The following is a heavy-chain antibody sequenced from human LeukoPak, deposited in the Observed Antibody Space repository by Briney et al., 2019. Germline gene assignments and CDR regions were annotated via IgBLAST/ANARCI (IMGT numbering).Heavy chain of an antibody. D-gene: IGHD3-10*01. Sequence: GSSVKVSCKASGGTFTSYDINWVRQATGQGLEWMGWMNPNSGNTGYAQKFQGRVTMTRNTSISTAYMELSSLRSEDTAVYYCARGSGEFGEFHPDAFDIWGQGTMVTVSS. CDR2: MNPNSGNT. CDR3: ARGSGEFGEFHPDAFDI. CDR1: GGTFTSYD. V-gene: IGHV1-8*01. J-gene: IGHJ3*02.